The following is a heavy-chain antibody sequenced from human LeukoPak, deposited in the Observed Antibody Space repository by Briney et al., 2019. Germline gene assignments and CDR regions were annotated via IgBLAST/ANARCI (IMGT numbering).Heavy chain of an antibody. CDR2: IYYSGST. J-gene: IGHJ5*02. CDR1: GGSISSSGYY. D-gene: IGHD1-26*01. V-gene: IGHV4-39*01. Sequence: SETLSLTCAVSGGSISSSGYYWGWIRQPPGKGLEWIASIYYSGSTYYNPSLKSRVTISVDTSKNQLSLKLSSLTAADTAVYYCARHEYSGSYYGLSWFDPWGQGTLVTVSS. CDR3: ARHEYSGSYYGLSWFDP.